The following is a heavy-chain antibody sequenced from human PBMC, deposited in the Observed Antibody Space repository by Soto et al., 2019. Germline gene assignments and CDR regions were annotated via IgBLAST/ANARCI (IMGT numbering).Heavy chain of an antibody. CDR1: GDSISSHHW. CDR3: ATLGGYSSDY. Sequence: SETVSLTCAVSGDSISSHHWWQWVRQAPGKGLEWIGEVHHSGNTNYNPSLKGRVTMFVDTSRNQFSLKLSSVNDADTAVYYCATLGGYSSDYRGQGTLVTVSS. J-gene: IGHJ4*02. CDR2: VHHSGNT. V-gene: IGHV4-4*02. D-gene: IGHD3-22*01.